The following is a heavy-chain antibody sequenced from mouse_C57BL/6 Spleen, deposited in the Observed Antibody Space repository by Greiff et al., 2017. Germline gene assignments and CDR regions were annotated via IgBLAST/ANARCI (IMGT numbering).Heavy chain of an antibody. CDR2: IDPSDSET. Sequence: QVQLQQPGAELVRPGSSVKLSCKASGYTFTSYWMHWVKQRPIQGLEWIGNIDPSDSETHYNQKFKDKATLTVDKSSSTASMQLSSLTSEDSAVYYCARGGKTGTLYYAMDYWGQGTSVTVSS. CDR3: ARGGKTGTLYYAMDY. V-gene: IGHV1-52*01. J-gene: IGHJ4*01. D-gene: IGHD4-1*01. CDR1: GYTFTSYW.